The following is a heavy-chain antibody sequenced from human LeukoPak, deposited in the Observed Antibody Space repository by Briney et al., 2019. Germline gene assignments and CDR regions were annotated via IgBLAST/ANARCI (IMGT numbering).Heavy chain of an antibody. CDR1: GFAFSVYA. CDR2: ISPSSSDT. V-gene: IGHV3-11*05. D-gene: IGHD3-10*01. CDR3: ARGHYTMDV. Sequence: GGSLRLSCAASGFAFSVYAMSWLRQPPGKGLEWVSYISPSSSDTNYADSVKGRFTISRDNAKRSVYLQLNSLRVEDTAVYYCARGHYTMDVWGQGTTVTVSS. J-gene: IGHJ6*02.